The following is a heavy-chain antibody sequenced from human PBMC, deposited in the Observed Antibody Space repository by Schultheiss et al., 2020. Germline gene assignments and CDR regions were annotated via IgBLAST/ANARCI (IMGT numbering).Heavy chain of an antibody. V-gene: IGHV3-11*01. CDR2: ISSSGSTI. D-gene: IGHD3-3*01. Sequence: GESLKISCAASGFTFSDYYMSWIRQAPGKGLEWVSYISSSGSTIYYADSVKGRFTISRDNAKNSLYLQMNSLRAEDTALYYCAKDSSESGYSENNWFDPWGQGTLVTVYS. J-gene: IGHJ5*02. CDR1: GFTFSDYY. CDR3: AKDSSESGYSENNWFDP.